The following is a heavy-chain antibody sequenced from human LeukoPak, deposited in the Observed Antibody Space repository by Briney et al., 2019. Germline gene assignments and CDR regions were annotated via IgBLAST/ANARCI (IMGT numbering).Heavy chain of an antibody. J-gene: IGHJ5*02. CDR2: INPTGDST. CDR3: ARDNSVGDTAWWFDP. Sequence: ASVKVSCKASGYTFTSYYMHWVRQAPGQGREWMGLINPTGDSTGYAQRFQGRVTMTRDMSTTTDYMELSSLTSEDTAVYYCARDNSVGDTAWWFDPWGQGTLVTVSS. D-gene: IGHD1-26*01. CDR1: GYTFTSYY. V-gene: IGHV1-46*01.